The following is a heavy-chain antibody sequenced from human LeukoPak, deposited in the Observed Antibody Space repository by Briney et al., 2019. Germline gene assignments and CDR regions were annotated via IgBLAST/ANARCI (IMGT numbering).Heavy chain of an antibody. J-gene: IGHJ5*02. V-gene: IGHV4-39*07. Sequence: ASETLSLTCTVSGGSISSYYWGWIRQPPGKGLEWIGSIYYNGGTYYNPSLKSRVTMSADTSKNQFSLKLTSVTAADTAVYYCVRESRIMTTVRYWFDPWGQGTLVTVSS. D-gene: IGHD1-1*01. CDR1: GGSISSYY. CDR2: IYYNGGT. CDR3: VRESRIMTTVRYWFDP.